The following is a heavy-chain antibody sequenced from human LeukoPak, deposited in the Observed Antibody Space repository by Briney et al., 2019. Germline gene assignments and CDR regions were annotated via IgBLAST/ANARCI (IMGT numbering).Heavy chain of an antibody. CDR3: ASYRIDAMDV. CDR2: ISSSSSYI. Sequence: GGSVRLSCAASVVTFSSYSMSWVRQATGKGLEWVSSISSSSSYIYYADSVKGRFTISRDNAKNSLYLQMNSLRAEDTAVYYCASYRIDAMDVWGKGTTVTVSS. J-gene: IGHJ6*04. V-gene: IGHV3-21*01. D-gene: IGHD1-14*01. CDR1: VVTFSSYS.